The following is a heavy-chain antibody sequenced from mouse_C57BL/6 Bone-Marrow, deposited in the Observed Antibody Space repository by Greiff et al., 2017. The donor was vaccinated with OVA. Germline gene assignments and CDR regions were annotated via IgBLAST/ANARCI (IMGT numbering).Heavy chain of an antibody. D-gene: IGHD1-1*01. Sequence: EVKLMESGGGLVQPGGSLKLSCAASGFTFSDYYMYWVRQTPEKRLEWVAYISNGGGSTYYPDTVTGRFTISRDNAKNTLYLQMSRLKSEDTAMYCCASHGGYYGSPPWFAYWGQGTLVTVSA. V-gene: IGHV5-12*01. CDR2: ISNGGGST. J-gene: IGHJ3*01. CDR1: GFTFSDYY. CDR3: ASHGGYYGSPPWFAY.